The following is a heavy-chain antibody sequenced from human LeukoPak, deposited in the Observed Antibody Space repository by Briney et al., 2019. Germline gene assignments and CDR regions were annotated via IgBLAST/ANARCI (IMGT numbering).Heavy chain of an antibody. CDR3: AKAVGATSRGDFFDY. CDR1: GFTFNNYA. CDR2: ISGSGGST. J-gene: IGHJ4*02. Sequence: GGSLRLSCAASGFTFNNYAMSWVRQAPGKGLEWVSAISGSGGSTYYADSVKGRFTISRDNSKNTLYLQMNSLRAEDTAVYYCAKAVGATSRGDFFDYWGQGTLVTVSS. D-gene: IGHD1-26*01. V-gene: IGHV3-23*01.